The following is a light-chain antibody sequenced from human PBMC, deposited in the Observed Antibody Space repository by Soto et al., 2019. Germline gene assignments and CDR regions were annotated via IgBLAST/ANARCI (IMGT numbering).Light chain of an antibody. J-gene: IGKJ2*01. Sequence: DIQMTQSPSSLSASVGDRVTITCRASQSISSYLNWYQQKPGKAPKLLIYAASSLQSGVPSRFSGSGSGTDFTLTISSLQPEDFATYYCQQSYSTPPTFGQGNTLAIK. CDR3: QQSYSTPPT. V-gene: IGKV1-39*01. CDR2: AAS. CDR1: QSISSY.